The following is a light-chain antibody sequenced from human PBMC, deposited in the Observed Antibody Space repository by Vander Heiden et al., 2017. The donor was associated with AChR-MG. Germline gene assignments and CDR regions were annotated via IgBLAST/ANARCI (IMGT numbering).Light chain of an antibody. J-gene: IGKJ1*01. Sequence: EIVLTQSPGNLSLSPGEGASLSCRASQPISNIYLAWYQQKPGQAPRLLISGASSRATGIPDRFSGSGSGTDFTLTISRLEPEDFAVYYCQQYSRSQTFGQGTKVEIK. V-gene: IGKV3-20*01. CDR2: GAS. CDR1: QPISNIY. CDR3: QQYSRSQT.